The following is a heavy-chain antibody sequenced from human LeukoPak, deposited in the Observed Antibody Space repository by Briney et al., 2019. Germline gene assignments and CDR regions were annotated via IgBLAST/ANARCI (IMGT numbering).Heavy chain of an antibody. CDR1: VDSISSSSYY. V-gene: IGHV4-39*01. Sequence: SETLSLTCTVSVDSISSSSYYWGWIRQPPGKGLEWIGSIYYTGSTYYNPSLKSRVTISVDMSQNQFSLKLSSVTAADTAVYYCARRYYYDSGGTYYFDYWGRGTLVTVSS. D-gene: IGHD3-22*01. CDR3: ARRYYYDSGGTYYFDY. CDR2: IYYTGST. J-gene: IGHJ4*02.